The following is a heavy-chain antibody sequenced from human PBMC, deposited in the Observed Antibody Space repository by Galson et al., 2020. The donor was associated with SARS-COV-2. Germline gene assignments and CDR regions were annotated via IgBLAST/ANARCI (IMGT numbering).Heavy chain of an antibody. CDR1: GGSISSSNW. CDR3: AAPRTTKPDYSFSSGFDY. D-gene: IGHD2-15*01. Sequence: SETLSLTCAVSGGSISSSNWWSWVRQPPGKGLEWIGEIYHSGSTNYNPSLKSRVTISVDKSKNQFSLKLSSVTAADTAVYYCAAPRTTKPDYSFSSGFDYWGQGTLVTVSS. V-gene: IGHV4-4*02. J-gene: IGHJ4*02. CDR2: IYHSGST.